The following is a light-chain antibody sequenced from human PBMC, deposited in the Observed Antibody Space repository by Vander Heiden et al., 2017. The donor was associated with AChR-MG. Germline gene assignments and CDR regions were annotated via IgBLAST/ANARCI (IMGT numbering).Light chain of an antibody. CDR2: EVS. J-gene: IGLJ2*01. CDR1: SSDVGGYNY. Sequence: QSALTQPPSASGSPGQSVTISCTGTSSDVGGYNYVSWYQQPPANAHQLMVYEVSERPSGVPARFSGSKSGTTASLTVSGLQAEDEAYYYCSSYAGVNNVLFGGGTKLTVL. V-gene: IGLV2-8*01. CDR3: SSYAGVNNVL.